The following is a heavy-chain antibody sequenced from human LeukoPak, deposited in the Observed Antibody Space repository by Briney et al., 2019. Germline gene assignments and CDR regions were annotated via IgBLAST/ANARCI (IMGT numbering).Heavy chain of an antibody. CDR2: VYDSWNN. CDR1: GGSLSSGGYS. V-gene: IGHV4-30-2*05. J-gene: IGHJ4*02. D-gene: IGHD3-10*02. CDR3: ASYFVGNGGRGY. Sequence: SQTLSLTCAVSGGSLSSGGYSWSWIRQPPGKGLEWLGSVYDSWNNYYNPSLESRITMSVDTSKNQYSLELSSVIAADTAVYYCASYFVGNGGRGYWGQGALVTVSS.